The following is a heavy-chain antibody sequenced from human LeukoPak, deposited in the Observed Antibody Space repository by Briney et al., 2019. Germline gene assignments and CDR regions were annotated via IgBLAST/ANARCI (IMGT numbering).Heavy chain of an antibody. CDR3: ARGADLPYYMDV. Sequence: SVKVSCKASGRTFSSYAISWVRQAPGQGLEWMGGIIPIFGTANYAQKFQGRVTITADESTSTAYMELSSLRSEDTAVYYCARGADLPYYMDVWGKGTTVTVSS. J-gene: IGHJ6*03. CDR1: GRTFSSYA. CDR2: IIPIFGTA. V-gene: IGHV1-69*01.